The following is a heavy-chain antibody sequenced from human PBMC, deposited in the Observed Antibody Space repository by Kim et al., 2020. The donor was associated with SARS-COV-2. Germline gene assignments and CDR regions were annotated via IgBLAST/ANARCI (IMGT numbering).Heavy chain of an antibody. D-gene: IGHD3-9*01. Sequence: GGSLRLSCAASGFRFDAYSMAWVRQAPGKGLEWVSSINGGSNAIYYADSVKGRFTISRDNAQNSVFLQMNSLRPEDTALYYCARHGAFLTNDASDVWGQGTMVTVSS. J-gene: IGHJ3*01. V-gene: IGHV3-21*01. CDR2: INGGSNAI. CDR1: GFRFDAYS. CDR3: ARHGAFLTNDASDV.